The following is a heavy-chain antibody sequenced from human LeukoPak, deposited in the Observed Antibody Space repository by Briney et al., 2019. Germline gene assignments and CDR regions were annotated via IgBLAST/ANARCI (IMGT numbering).Heavy chain of an antibody. D-gene: IGHD4-11*01. CDR1: GFTFNSYA. J-gene: IGHJ4*02. CDR2: ISRSSNYI. CDR3: ARELTYSDF. Sequence: PGGSLRLSCAASGFTFNSYARNWVRQAPGKGLEWVSSISRSSNYIYYADSVKGRFTISRDNAKNSLFLQMNSLRAEDTAVYYCARELTYSDFWGQGTLVTVSS. V-gene: IGHV3-21*01.